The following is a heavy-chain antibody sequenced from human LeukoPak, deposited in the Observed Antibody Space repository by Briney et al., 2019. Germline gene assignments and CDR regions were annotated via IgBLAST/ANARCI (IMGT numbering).Heavy chain of an antibody. CDR3: ARAGYTYVTLYY. D-gene: IGHD5-18*01. CDR2: INQDGSEE. CDR1: GFTFNSFW. J-gene: IGHJ4*02. V-gene: IGHV3-7*01. Sequence: AGSLTLSCAVSGFTFNSFWMSWVRQAPGKGLEWVANINQDGSEEYYVDSVKGRFTISRDNAKSSLYLQMNSLRAEDTAVYYCARAGYTYVTLYYWGQGTLVTVSS.